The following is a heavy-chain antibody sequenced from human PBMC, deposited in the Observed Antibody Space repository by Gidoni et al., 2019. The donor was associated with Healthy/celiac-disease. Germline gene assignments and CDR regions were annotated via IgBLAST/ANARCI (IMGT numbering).Heavy chain of an antibody. Sequence: QVQLQESGPGLMKPSQTLSLTCTVSGGSISSGGYYLSWIRQHPGKGLEWIVYIYYSGSTYYNPSLKSRVTISVDTSKNQFSLKLSSVTAADTAVYYCARARRGVYGGDPDAFDIWGQGTMVTVSS. CDR3: ARARRGVYGGDPDAFDI. J-gene: IGHJ3*02. V-gene: IGHV4-31*03. CDR1: GGSISSGGYY. D-gene: IGHD2-21*02. CDR2: IYYSGST.